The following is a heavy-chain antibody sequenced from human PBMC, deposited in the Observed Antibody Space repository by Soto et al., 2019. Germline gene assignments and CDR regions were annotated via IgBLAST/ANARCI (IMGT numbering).Heavy chain of an antibody. Sequence: QVQLVESGGGVVQPGRSLRLSCAASGFTFNNYGMHWVRQAPGKGLEWVAVIWNDGNGYYYANSVKGRFTISRDNSKNTLYLQMSSLTAEETAVYYCARRQTSPPTRGAASARGGMDVWGQGTTVTVSS. D-gene: IGHD6-13*01. CDR3: ARRQTSPPTRGAASARGGMDV. CDR1: GFTFNNYG. J-gene: IGHJ6*02. CDR2: IWNDGNGY. V-gene: IGHV3-33*01.